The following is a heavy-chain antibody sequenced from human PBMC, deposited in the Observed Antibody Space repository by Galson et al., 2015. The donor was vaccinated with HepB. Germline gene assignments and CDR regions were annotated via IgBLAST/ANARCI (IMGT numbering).Heavy chain of an antibody. J-gene: IGHJ3*01. D-gene: IGHD3-10*01. Sequence: SLRLSCAASGFTFNNYAMHWVRQAPGKGLEWVSGLSWNSGTILYADSVKGRLTISRDNAKNSLYLQMNSLRPDDTAFYYCTKDSGGSTPFSFDVWGQGTMVTVSS. CDR3: TKDSGGSTPFSFDV. CDR1: GFTFNNYA. CDR2: LSWNSGTI. V-gene: IGHV3-9*01.